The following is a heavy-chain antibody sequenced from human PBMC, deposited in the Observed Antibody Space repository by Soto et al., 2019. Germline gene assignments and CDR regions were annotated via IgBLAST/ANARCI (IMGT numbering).Heavy chain of an antibody. D-gene: IGHD6-13*01. CDR1: DGSISSYY. CDR3: ASAGIRASSWPNYYYYYYMDV. CDR2: IYYSGST. Sequence: PSETLSLTCTVSDGSISSYYWSWIRQPPGKGLEWIGYIYYSGSTNYNPSLKSRVTISVDTSKNQFSLKLSSVTAADTAVYYCASAGIRASSWPNYYYYYYMDVWGKGTTVTVSS. V-gene: IGHV4-59*08. J-gene: IGHJ6*03.